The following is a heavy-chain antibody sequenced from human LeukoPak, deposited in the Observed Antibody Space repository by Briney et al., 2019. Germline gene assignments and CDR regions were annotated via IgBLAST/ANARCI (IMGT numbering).Heavy chain of an antibody. V-gene: IGHV3-21*01. D-gene: IGHD2-15*01. CDR1: GFTFSSYS. CDR3: AREYTHCSGGSCYYYGMDV. CDR2: ISSSSSYI. J-gene: IGHJ6*02. Sequence: GGSLRLSCAASGFTFSSYSVNWVRQAPGKGLEWVSSISSSSSYIYYADSVKGRFTISRDNAKNSLYLQMNSLRAEDTAVYYCAREYTHCSGGSCYYYGMDVWGQGTTVTVSS.